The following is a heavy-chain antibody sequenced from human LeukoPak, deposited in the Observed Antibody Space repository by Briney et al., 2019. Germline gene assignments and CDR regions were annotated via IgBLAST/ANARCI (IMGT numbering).Heavy chain of an antibody. D-gene: IGHD4-11*01. Sequence: PGGSLRLSCAASGFTFSSYSMNWVRQAPGKGLEWVSFISSSSHFLYYADSVKGRFTISRDNAKNSLFLQMNSLRAEDTAVYYCVRDLDTVTTAFFVYWGQGTLVTVSS. CDR1: GFTFSSYS. V-gene: IGHV3-21*01. CDR2: ISSSSHFL. J-gene: IGHJ4*02. CDR3: VRDLDTVTTAFFVY.